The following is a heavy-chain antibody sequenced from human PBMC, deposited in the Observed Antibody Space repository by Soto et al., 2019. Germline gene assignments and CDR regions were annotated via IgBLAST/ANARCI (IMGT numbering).Heavy chain of an antibody. V-gene: IGHV1-2*02. CDR2: INPNSGGT. D-gene: IGHD2-2*01. J-gene: IGHJ5*02. Sequence: VASVQVSCKASGYTFTGYYMHWVRQAPGQGLEWRGWINPNSGGTNYAQKFQGRVTMTRDTSISTAYMELSRLRSDDTAVYYCAREIGVVVPAAISGWFDPWGQGTLVTVSS. CDR3: AREIGVVVPAAISGWFDP. CDR1: GYTFTGYY.